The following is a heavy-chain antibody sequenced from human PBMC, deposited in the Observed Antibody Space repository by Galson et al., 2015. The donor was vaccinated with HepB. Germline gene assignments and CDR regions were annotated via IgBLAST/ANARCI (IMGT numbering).Heavy chain of an antibody. V-gene: IGHV3-23*01. CDR1: GFTFSSYS. CDR2: ISASGGTT. Sequence: SLRLSCAASGFTFSSYSMNWVRQAPGKGLEWVSAISASGGTTHYADSVKGRFTISRDNSRNTLYLQMNSLRADDTAIHYCAKDHPFYYDSSGYYYGRAFDYWGQGTLVTVSS. J-gene: IGHJ4*02. D-gene: IGHD3-22*01. CDR3: AKDHPFYYDSSGYYYGRAFDY.